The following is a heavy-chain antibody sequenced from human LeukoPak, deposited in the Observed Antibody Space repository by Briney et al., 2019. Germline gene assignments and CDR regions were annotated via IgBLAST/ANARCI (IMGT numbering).Heavy chain of an antibody. D-gene: IGHD4-23*01. J-gene: IGHJ5*02. V-gene: IGHV3-21*01. CDR3: ARSGVTPGP. CDR1: GFTFSNYA. CDR2: ISSSSSYI. Sequence: GGSLRLSCAATGFTFSNYAMSWVRQAPGKGLEWVSSISSSSSYIYYADSVKGRFTISRDNAKNSLYLQMNSLRAEDTAVYYCARSGVTPGPWGQGTLVTVSS.